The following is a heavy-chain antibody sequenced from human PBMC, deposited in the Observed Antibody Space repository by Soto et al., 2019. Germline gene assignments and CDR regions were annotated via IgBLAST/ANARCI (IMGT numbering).Heavy chain of an antibody. Sequence: EVQLVESGGGLVKPGGSLRLSCAASGFTFSSYSMNWVRQAPGKGLEWVSSISSSSSYIYYADSVKGRFTISRDNAKNSLYLQMNSLRAEDTAVYHCAIVATISSGAFDIWGQGTMVTVSS. CDR1: GFTFSSYS. D-gene: IGHD5-12*01. CDR3: AIVATISSGAFDI. CDR2: ISSSSSYI. J-gene: IGHJ3*02. V-gene: IGHV3-21*01.